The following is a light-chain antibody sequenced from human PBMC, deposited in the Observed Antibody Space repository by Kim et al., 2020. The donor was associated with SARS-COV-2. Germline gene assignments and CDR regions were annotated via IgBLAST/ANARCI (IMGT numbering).Light chain of an antibody. V-gene: IGKV3-20*01. CDR2: AAS. J-gene: IGKJ4*01. CDR3: QQYGSSPLT. Sequence: SPGERATLSCRAGQSVSSSNLAWYQQKAGQAPRLLIYAASRRATDIPDRFSGSGSGTDFTLTISRLEPEDFALYYCQQYGSSPLTFGGGTKVDIK. CDR1: QSVSSSN.